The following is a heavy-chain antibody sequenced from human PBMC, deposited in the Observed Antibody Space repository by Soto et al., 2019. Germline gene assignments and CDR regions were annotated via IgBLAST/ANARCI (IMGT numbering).Heavy chain of an antibody. V-gene: IGHV1-2*02. CDR1: GCTFTGYY. CDR3: ARDRRQWLGVYYYYGMDV. D-gene: IGHD6-19*01. J-gene: IGHJ6*02. CDR2: INPNSGGT. Sequence: ASVQVSCKASGCTFTGYYMHWVRQAPGQGLEWMGWINPNSGGTNYAQKFQGRVTMTRDTSISTAYMELSRLRSDDTAVYYCARDRRQWLGVYYYYGMDVWGQGTTVTVSS.